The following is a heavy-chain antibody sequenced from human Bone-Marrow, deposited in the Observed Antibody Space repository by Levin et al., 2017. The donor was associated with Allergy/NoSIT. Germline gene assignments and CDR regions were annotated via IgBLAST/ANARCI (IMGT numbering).Heavy chain of an antibody. D-gene: IGHD3-3*01. Sequence: ASVKVSCNSFGYRSTNYGVAWVRQAPGQALEWVGWISGYNGDKKYAQKFHDRVTMTADSSTDTVYMDLRSLRSDDTAVYYCARERGVLRFLEWPHSAMDVWGQGTTVTVSS. J-gene: IGHJ6*02. CDR3: ARERGVLRFLEWPHSAMDV. V-gene: IGHV1-18*01. CDR1: GYRSTNYG. CDR2: ISGYNGDK.